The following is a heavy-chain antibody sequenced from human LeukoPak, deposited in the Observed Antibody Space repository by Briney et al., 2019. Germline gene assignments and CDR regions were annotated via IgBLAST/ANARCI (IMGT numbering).Heavy chain of an antibody. CDR1: GFTFSSYS. D-gene: IGHD1-14*01. CDR3: ARSHYLPRIYYYYGMDV. Sequence: GGSLRLSCAASGFTFSSYSMNWVRQAPGKGLEWVSSISSSSSYIYYADSVKGRFTISRDNAKNSLYLQMNSLRAEDTAVYYCARSHYLPRIYYYYGMDVWGQGTTVTVSS. V-gene: IGHV3-21*01. J-gene: IGHJ6*02. CDR2: ISSSSSYI.